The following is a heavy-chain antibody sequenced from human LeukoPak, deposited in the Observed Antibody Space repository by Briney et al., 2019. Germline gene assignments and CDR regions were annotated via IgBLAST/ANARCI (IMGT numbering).Heavy chain of an antibody. CDR3: ARDLYYGSRDNYHYGMDV. Sequence: SETLSLTCTVSGGSISSYYWSWIRQPPGKGLEWIGYIYYSGSTNYNPSLKSRVTISVDTSKNQFSLKLSSVTAADTAVYYCARDLYYGSRDNYHYGMDVWGQGTTVTVSS. D-gene: IGHD3-10*01. CDR1: GGSISSYY. V-gene: IGHV4-59*01. J-gene: IGHJ6*02. CDR2: IYYSGST.